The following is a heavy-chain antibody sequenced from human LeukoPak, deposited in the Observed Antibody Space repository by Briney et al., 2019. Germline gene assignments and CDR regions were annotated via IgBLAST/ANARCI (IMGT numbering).Heavy chain of an antibody. V-gene: IGHV1-46*01. CDR2: INPSGGST. CDR1: GGTFSSYA. Sequence: ASVKVSCKASGGTFSSYAISWVRQAPGQGLEWMGIINPSGGSTSYAQKFQGRVTMTRDTSTSTVYMELSSLRSEDTAVYYCARGPPRRQLLWSHWGQGTLVTVSS. J-gene: IGHJ4*02. CDR3: ARGPPRRQLLWSH. D-gene: IGHD2-2*01.